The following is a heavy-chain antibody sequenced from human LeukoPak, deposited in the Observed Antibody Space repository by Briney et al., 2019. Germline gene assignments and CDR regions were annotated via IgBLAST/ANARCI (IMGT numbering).Heavy chain of an antibody. V-gene: IGHV4-59*02. D-gene: IGHD3-10*01. Sequence: GSLRLSCAASGFTVSSSYMNWVRQAPGKGLEWIGNIYYTGSTNYNPSLKSRITISVDTSRNQFSLKLSSVTAADTAVYYCARHYDSGTYPLDYWGQGTLVTVSS. CDR1: GFTVSSSY. CDR2: IYYTGST. CDR3: ARHYDSGTYPLDY. J-gene: IGHJ4*02.